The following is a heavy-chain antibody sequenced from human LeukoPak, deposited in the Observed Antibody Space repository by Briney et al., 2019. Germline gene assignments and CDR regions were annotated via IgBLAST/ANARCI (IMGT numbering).Heavy chain of an antibody. J-gene: IGHJ4*02. CDR1: GFTFSDYY. D-gene: IGHD4-17*01. V-gene: IGHV3-11*01. CDR2: ISSSGSTI. Sequence: PGGSLRLSCAASGFTFSDYYMSWIRQAPGKGLEWVSYISSSGSTIYYADSVKGRFTIFRDNAKNSLYLQMNSLRAEDTAVYYCARTLVYGDYGEGLRYWGQGTLVTVSS. CDR3: ARTLVYGDYGEGLRY.